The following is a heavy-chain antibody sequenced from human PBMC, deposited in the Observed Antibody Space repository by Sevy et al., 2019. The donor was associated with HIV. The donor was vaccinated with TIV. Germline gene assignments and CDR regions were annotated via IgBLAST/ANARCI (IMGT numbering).Heavy chain of an antibody. CDR2: MNPNSGDT. CDR1: GYAFSNYE. D-gene: IGHD2-2*01. J-gene: IGHJ4*02. V-gene: IGHV1-8*01. Sequence: ASVKVSCQSSGYAFSNYEINWVRQATGQGLEWMGRMNPNSGDTSYSQMFQGRVTMTSDTPTSTVYMELSGLRFEDTAVYYCARGRTRIYQVLPVYWGQGTLVTVSS. CDR3: ARGRTRIYQVLPVY.